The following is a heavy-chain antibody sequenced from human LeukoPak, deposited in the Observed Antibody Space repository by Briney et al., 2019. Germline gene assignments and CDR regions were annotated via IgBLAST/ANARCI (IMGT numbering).Heavy chain of an antibody. CDR2: LNGDGTNI. J-gene: IGHJ3*01. CDR3: ARSQSGVFDV. Sequence: GGSLRFSCVASGFTFSNYWRQWVRKVPGKGRVWVSRLNGDGTNIIYADSVKGRFTISRDNAENTLYLQMNSLRAEDTALYYCARSQSGVFDVWGQGTMVTVSS. D-gene: IGHD2-8*01. V-gene: IGHV3-74*01. CDR1: GFTFSNYW.